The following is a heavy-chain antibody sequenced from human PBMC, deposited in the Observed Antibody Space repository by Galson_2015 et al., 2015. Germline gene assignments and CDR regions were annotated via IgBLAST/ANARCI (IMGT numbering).Heavy chain of an antibody. J-gene: IGHJ4*02. V-gene: IGHV3-30*18. CDR2: ISYDGSNK. D-gene: IGHD6-13*01. CDR3: AKDVEQQLDY. Sequence: SLRLSCAASGFTFSSYGMHWVRQAPGKGLEWVAVISYDGSNKYYADSVKGRFTISRDNSKNTLYLQMNSLRAEDTAVYYCAKDVEQQLDYWGQGTLVTVSS. CDR1: GFTFSSYG.